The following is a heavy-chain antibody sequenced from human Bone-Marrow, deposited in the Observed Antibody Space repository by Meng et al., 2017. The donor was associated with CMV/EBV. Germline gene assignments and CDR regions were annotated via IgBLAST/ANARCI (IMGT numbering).Heavy chain of an antibody. CDR1: GFTFDDYG. CDR3: SRTPRSYSQAMDV. Sequence: GGSLRLSCAASGFTFDDYGMSWVRQAPGKGLEWVGRSRNKPNNYTTEYAASVKGRFTLSRDDSKNSLYLQMNSLKTEDTAVYYCSRTPRSYSQAMDVWGQGTTVTVSS. V-gene: IGHV3-72*01. J-gene: IGHJ6*02. D-gene: IGHD2-15*01. CDR2: SRNKPNNYTT.